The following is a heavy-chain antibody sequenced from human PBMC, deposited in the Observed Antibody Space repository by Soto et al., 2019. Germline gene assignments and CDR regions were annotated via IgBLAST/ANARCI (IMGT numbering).Heavy chain of an antibody. V-gene: IGHV1-3*01. CDR2: INAGNGNT. CDR1: GYTFTSYG. J-gene: IGHJ4*02. CDR3: ARDGSEGVDY. D-gene: IGHD2-2*03. Sequence: ASVKLSCNASGYTFTSYGISLVRQAPGQRLEWMGWINAGNGNTKYSQKFQGRVTITRDTSASTAYMELSSLRSEDTAVYYCARDGSEGVDYWGQGTLVTVSS.